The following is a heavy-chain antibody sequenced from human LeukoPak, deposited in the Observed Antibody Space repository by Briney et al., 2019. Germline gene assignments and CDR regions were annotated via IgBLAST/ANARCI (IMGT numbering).Heavy chain of an antibody. CDR1: GFSFSSYG. V-gene: IGHV3-48*01. D-gene: IGHD2-15*01. CDR2: ISSSSSTM. CDR3: AGVDCSGGSCYSSLDY. Sequence: PGGSLRLSCAASGFSFSSYGMNWVRQAPGKGLEWISYISSSSSTMYYADSVKGRFTIFRDNAKNSLFLQMDSLRVEDTAVYFCAGVDCSGGSCYSSLDYWGQGTLITVSS. J-gene: IGHJ4*02.